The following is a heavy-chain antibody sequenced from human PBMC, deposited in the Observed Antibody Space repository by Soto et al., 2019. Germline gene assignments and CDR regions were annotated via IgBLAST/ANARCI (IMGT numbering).Heavy chain of an antibody. CDR1: GGSISSYY. CDR3: AREGVTALFDY. J-gene: IGHJ4*02. V-gene: IGHV4-59*01. Sequence: SETLSLTCTVSGGSISSYYWSWIRQPPGKGLEWIGYIYYSGSTNYNPSLKSRVTISVDTSKNQFSLKLSSVTAADTAVYYCAREGVTALFDYWGQVTLVTVSS. CDR2: IYYSGST.